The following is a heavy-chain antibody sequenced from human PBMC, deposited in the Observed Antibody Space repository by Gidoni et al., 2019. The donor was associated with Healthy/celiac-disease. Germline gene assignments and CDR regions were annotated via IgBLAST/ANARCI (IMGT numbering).Heavy chain of an antibody. J-gene: IGHJ3*02. D-gene: IGHD2-15*01. CDR3: ARAVCSGGSCYPAPDGAFDI. CDR1: VGTFSSYA. V-gene: IGHV1-69*04. CDR2: IIPILGIA. Sequence: QVQLVQSGAEVKKPGSSVKVSCKASVGTFSSYAISWVRQAPGQGLEWMGRIIPILGIANYAQKFQGRVTSTADKSTSTAYMELSSLRSEDTAVYYCARAVCSGGSCYPAPDGAFDIWGQGTMVTVSS.